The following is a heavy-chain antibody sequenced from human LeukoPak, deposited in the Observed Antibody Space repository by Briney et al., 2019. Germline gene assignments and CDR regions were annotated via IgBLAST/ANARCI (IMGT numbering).Heavy chain of an antibody. J-gene: IGHJ5*02. D-gene: IGHD2-2*01. CDR3: ARDHQLPLLGWFDP. Sequence: GASVKVSCKASGHIFTDYYIHWVRQAPGQGLEWMGWMNPNSGGTNYAQKFQGRVTMTRDTSISTAYMELTRLRSDDTAVYYCARDHQLPLLGWFDPWGQGTLVTVSS. CDR2: MNPNSGGT. V-gene: IGHV1-2*02. CDR1: GHIFTDYY.